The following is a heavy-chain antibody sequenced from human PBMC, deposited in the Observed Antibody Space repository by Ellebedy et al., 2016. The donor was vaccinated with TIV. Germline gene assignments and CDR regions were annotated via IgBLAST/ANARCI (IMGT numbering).Heavy chain of an antibody. D-gene: IGHD4-23*01. J-gene: IGHJ3*02. V-gene: IGHV3-23*01. CDR3: ARDPVGVGPAFDI. CDR2: VIASGGDT. CDR1: GFTFSNYA. Sequence: GESLKISCAASGFTFSNYAMSWVRQAPGKGLEWVAAVIASGGDTYYADSVKGRFTISRDNSKDTLYLQVTSLRAEDTAVYYCARDPVGVGPAFDIWGQGTMVTVSS.